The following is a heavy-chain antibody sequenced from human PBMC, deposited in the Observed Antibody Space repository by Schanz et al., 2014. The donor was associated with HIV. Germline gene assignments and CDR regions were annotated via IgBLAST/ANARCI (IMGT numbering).Heavy chain of an antibody. CDR1: GYTFSDYD. CDR3: VRAASFHFDKEGYYRNWYFDF. D-gene: IGHD1-26*01. V-gene: IGHV1-8*02. J-gene: IGHJ2*01. Sequence: QVQLVQSGPEVKKPGASVRVSCATSGYTFSDYDINWVRQAPGQGLEWMGWVNPESGNTGMADKFLGRLSLTRFASTGTAYMELDSLRSEDTAIYYCVRAASFHFDKEGYYRNWYFDFWGRGTLVAVSS. CDR2: VNPESGNT.